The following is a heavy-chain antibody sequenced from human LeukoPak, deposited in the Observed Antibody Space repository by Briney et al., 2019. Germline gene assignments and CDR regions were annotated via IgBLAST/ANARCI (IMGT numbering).Heavy chain of an antibody. CDR3: AKRVRDGYNSPIDY. J-gene: IGHJ4*02. D-gene: IGHD5-24*01. CDR1: GFTFSSYD. CDR2: VSYNGAET. V-gene: IGHV3-23*01. Sequence: GGSLRLSCAASGFTFSSYDMNWVRQAPGKGLEWVSGVSYNGAETYYVDSVKGRFITSRDTSKNTLYLQMNSLRAEDTAVYYCAKRVRDGYNSPIDYWGQGTLVTVSS.